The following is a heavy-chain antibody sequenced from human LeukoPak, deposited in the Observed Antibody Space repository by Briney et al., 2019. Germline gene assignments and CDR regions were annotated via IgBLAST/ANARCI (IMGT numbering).Heavy chain of an antibody. J-gene: IGHJ4*02. CDR3: ARRAYSDHFFDY. CDR2: ISGSGDSK. V-gene: IGHV3-11*01. Sequence: PGGSLRLSCATSGFTFSNYCMGWIRQAPGKGLEWVSDISGSGDSKFYADSVRGRFTISRDHAKNSLYLQMSSLSAEDTAVYYCARRAYSDHFFDYWGQGTLVTVSS. CDR1: GFTFSNYC. D-gene: IGHD4-17*01.